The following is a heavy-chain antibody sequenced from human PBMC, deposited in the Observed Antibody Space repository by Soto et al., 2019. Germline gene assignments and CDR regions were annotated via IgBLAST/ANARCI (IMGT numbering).Heavy chain of an antibody. CDR2: IIPIFGTA. J-gene: IGHJ4*02. CDR3: ARDEGDDSSGYYYGY. Sequence: GASVKVSCNASGGTFSSYAISWVRQAPGQGLEWMGGIIPIFGTANYAQKFQGRVTITADESTSTAYMELSSLRSEDTAVYYCARDEGDDSSGYYYGYWGQGTLVTVSS. D-gene: IGHD3-22*01. V-gene: IGHV1-69*13. CDR1: GGTFSSYA.